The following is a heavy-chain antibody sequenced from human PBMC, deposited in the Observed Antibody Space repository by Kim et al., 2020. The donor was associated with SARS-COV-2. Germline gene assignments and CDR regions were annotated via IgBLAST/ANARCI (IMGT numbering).Heavy chain of an antibody. CDR3: AKDIPDSSGYYWDEAFDI. Sequence: GGSLRLSCAASGFTFSSYGMHWVRQAPGKGLEWVAVISYDGSNKYYADSVKGRFTISRDNSKNTLYLQMNSLRAEDTAVYYCAKDIPDSSGYYWDEAFDIWGQGTMVTVSS. CDR2: ISYDGSNK. CDR1: GFTFSSYG. V-gene: IGHV3-30*18. J-gene: IGHJ3*02. D-gene: IGHD3-22*01.